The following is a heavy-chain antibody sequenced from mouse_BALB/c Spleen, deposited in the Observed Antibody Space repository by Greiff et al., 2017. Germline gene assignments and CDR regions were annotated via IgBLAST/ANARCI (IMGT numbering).Heavy chain of an antibody. CDR1: GFSLTSYG. V-gene: IGHV2-2*02. Sequence: QVQLKQSGPGLVQPSQTLSITCTVSGFSLTSYGVHWVRQSPGKGLEWLGVIWSGGSTDDNAAFISRLSISKDNSKSQVFFKMNSLQANDTAIYYCAREGNYYAMDYWGQGTSVTVSS. CDR3: AREGNYYAMDY. CDR2: IWSGGST. J-gene: IGHJ4*01.